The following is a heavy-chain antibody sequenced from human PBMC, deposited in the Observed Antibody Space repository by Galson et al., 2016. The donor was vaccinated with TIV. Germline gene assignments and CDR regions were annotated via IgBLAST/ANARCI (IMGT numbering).Heavy chain of an antibody. Sequence: SLRLSCAASGLSVSINYMTWVRQAPGKGLEWVSLISDGGNTYYPDSVKGRFTISRDNSKNTLYLQMNGLRAEDTGVYYCARDRIVDATYYYYYYGMDVWGQGTAVTASS. J-gene: IGHJ6*02. CDR1: GLSVSINY. CDR2: ISDGGNT. V-gene: IGHV3-66*02. D-gene: IGHD1-26*01. CDR3: ARDRIVDATYYYYYYGMDV.